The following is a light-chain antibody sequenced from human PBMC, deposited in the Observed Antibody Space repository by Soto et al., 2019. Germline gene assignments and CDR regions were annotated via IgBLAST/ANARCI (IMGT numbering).Light chain of an antibody. J-gene: IGKJ1*01. CDR2: GAS. V-gene: IGKV3-15*01. CDR3: QQYDNWPWT. Sequence: EIVMTQSPATLSVSPGERATLSCRASQSVSSNFAWYQQKPGHSPRLLMYGASTRATDIPARFSGSGSGTEVTLTIRTLQSQDFAVYSCQQYDNWPWTFGPGTKVEI. CDR1: QSVSSN.